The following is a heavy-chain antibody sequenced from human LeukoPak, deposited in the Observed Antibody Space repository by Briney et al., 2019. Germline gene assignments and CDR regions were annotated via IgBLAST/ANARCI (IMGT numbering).Heavy chain of an antibody. J-gene: IGHJ4*02. CDR1: GFTFNKFA. V-gene: IGHV3-23*01. D-gene: IGHD6-13*01. CDR2: IIENGGET. Sequence: TGGSLRLSCATSGFTFNKFAMSWVSQAPGKGLEWVSGIIENGGETYYADSVRGRFTISRDNSKNTLYLQMNSLRAEDTAVYYCAKDYEYNSNTWYFHWGRGTLVSVSS. CDR3: AKDYEYNSNTWYFH.